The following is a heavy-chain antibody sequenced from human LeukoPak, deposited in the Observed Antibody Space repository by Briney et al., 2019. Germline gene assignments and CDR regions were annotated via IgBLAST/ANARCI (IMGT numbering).Heavy chain of an antibody. D-gene: IGHD5/OR15-5a*01. J-gene: IGHJ3*02. CDR1: GFTFSSYG. CDR3: AKDLSMIHAVDI. V-gene: IGHV3-30*18. Sequence: GRSLRLSCAASGFTFSSYGMHWVRQALDKGLEWVAVISYDGSNKYYADSVKGRFTISRDNSKNTLYLQMNSLRAEDTAVYYCAKDLSMIHAVDIWGQGTMVTVSS. CDR2: ISYDGSNK.